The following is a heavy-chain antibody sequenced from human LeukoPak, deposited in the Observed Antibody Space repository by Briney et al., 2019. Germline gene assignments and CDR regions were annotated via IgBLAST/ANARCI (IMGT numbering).Heavy chain of an antibody. J-gene: IGHJ6*02. CDR2: INHSGST. Sequence: SETLSLTCAVYGGSFSGYYWSWIRQPPGKGLEWIEEINHSGSTNYNPSLKSRVTISVDTSKNQFSLKLSSVTAADTAVYYCAKDGYYYYGMDVWGQGTTVTVSS. CDR3: AKDGYYYYGMDV. CDR1: GGSFSGYY. V-gene: IGHV4-34*01.